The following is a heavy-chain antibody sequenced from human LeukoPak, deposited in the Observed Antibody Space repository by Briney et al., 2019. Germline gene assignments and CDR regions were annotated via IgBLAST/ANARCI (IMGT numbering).Heavy chain of an antibody. CDR1: GGSFSGYY. CDR2: INHSGST. D-gene: IGHD5-18*01. CDR3: ARDGPGYSYDDGQFDY. V-gene: IGHV4-34*01. J-gene: IGHJ4*02. Sequence: SETLSLTCAVCGGSFSGYYWSWIRQPPGKGLEWIGEINHSGSTNYNPSLKSRVTISVDTSKNQFSLKLSSVTAADTAVYYCARDGPGYSYDDGQFDYWGQGTLVTVSS.